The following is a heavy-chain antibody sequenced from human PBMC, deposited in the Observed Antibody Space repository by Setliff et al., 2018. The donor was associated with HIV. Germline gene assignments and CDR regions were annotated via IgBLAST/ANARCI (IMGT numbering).Heavy chain of an antibody. CDR2: ISAYNGNT. CDR3: ARGAWYTSGWYSSRYMDV. V-gene: IGHV1-18*01. D-gene: IGHD6-19*01. Sequence: ASVKVSCKASGYTFTSYGISWVRQAPGQGLEWMGWISAYNGNTNYAQKLQGRVTMTTDTSTNTAYMELSSLRSDDTAVYYCARGAWYTSGWYSSRYMDVWGKGTTVTVSS. J-gene: IGHJ6*03. CDR1: GYTFTSYG.